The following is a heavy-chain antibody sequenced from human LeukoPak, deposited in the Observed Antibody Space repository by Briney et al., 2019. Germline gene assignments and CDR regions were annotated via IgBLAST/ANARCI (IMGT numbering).Heavy chain of an antibody. CDR2: IYYSGST. J-gene: IGHJ6*02. Sequence: PSETLSLTCTVSGGSISNGDHYWSWIRQHPGKGLEWIGHIYYSGSTYYNPSLKSRGIISVETSKNQFSLKLSSVTAADTAVYYCARGERIQRRPITTRRPEDPYYYYGMDVWGQGTTVTVSS. CDR1: GGSISNGDHY. D-gene: IGHD3-3*01. V-gene: IGHV4-31*03. CDR3: ARGERIQRRPITTRRPEDPYYYYGMDV.